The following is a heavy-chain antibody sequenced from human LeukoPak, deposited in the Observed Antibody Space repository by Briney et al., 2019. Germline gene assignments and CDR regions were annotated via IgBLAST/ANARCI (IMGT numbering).Heavy chain of an antibody. CDR2: IHYSGTT. CDR1: GGTISSSY. J-gene: IGHJ4*02. CDR3: ARGYFDSSGYSNPFDY. D-gene: IGHD3-22*01. V-gene: IGHV4-59*01. Sequence: SETLSLTCSVSGGTISSSYWSWMRQPPGKGLEWIGHIHYSGTTKYNPSLQSRVTISVDTSKNQFSLNLRSVTAADTAVYYCARGYFDSSGYSNPFDYWGQGTLVTVSS.